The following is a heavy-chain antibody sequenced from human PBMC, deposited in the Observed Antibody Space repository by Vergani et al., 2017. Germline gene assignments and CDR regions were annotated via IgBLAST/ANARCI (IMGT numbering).Heavy chain of an antibody. D-gene: IGHD1-26*01. CDR2: INPNGPSI. CDR1: GYTFTSYY. CDR3: ARGVEATISGRLDY. V-gene: IGHV1-46*03. Sequence: QVQLVQSGAEVKKPGASVKVSCKASGYTFTSYYMHWVRQAPGRGLEWMGIINPNGPSITYAQTFQERVTMTRETSTNTVYMELSSRRSDDTAVYYCARGVEATISGRLDYWGQGTLVTVSS. J-gene: IGHJ4*02.